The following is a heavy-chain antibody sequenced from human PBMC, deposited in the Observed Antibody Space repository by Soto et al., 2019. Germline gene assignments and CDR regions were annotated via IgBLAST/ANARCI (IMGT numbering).Heavy chain of an antibody. J-gene: IGHJ4*02. CDR3: AYSSKGDIVLYYFDY. V-gene: IGHV1-69*13. CDR2: IIPIFGTA. CDR1: GGTFSSYA. D-gene: IGHD2-15*01. Sequence: GASVKVSCKASGGTFSSYAISWVRQAPGQWLEWMGGIIPIFGTANYAQKFQGRVTVTADESTSTAYMELSSLRSEDTAVYYCAYSSKGDIVLYYFDYWGQGTLVTVSS.